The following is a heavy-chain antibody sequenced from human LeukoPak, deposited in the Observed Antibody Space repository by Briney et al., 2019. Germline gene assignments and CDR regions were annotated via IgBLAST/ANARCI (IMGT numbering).Heavy chain of an antibody. CDR2: ISGSGGST. CDR1: GFTFSSYA. D-gene: IGHD6-13*01. V-gene: IGHV3-23*01. J-gene: IGHJ6*02. CDR3: AMRWGSWSLYYYYYGMDV. Sequence: GGSLRLSCAASGFTFSSYAMSWVRQAPGKGLEWVSAISGSGGSTYYADSVKGRFTISRDNSKNTLYLPMNSLRAEDTAVYYCAMRWGSWSLYYYYYGMDVWGQGTTVTVSS.